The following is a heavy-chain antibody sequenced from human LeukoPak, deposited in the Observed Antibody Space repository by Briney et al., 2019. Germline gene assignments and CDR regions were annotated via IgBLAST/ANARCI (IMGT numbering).Heavy chain of an antibody. J-gene: IGHJ5*02. V-gene: IGHV4-4*07. Sequence: SETLSLTCTVPGGSISSYYWSWIRQPAGKGLEWIGRIYTSGSTNYNPSLKSRVTMSVDTSKNQFSLKLSSVTAADTAVYYCARDRGGYYDTSGCCFDPWGQGTLVTVSS. CDR1: GGSISSYY. CDR3: ARDRGGYYDTSGCCFDP. CDR2: IYTSGST. D-gene: IGHD3-22*01.